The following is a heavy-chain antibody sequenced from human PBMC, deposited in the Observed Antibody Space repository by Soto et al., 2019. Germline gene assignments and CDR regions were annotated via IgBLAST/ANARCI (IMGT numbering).Heavy chain of an antibody. CDR3: ARGGRIVVVPAAMLPSFYYYGMDV. V-gene: IGHV1-69*13. CDR1: GGTFSSYA. D-gene: IGHD2-2*01. CDR2: IIPIFGTA. J-gene: IGHJ6*02. Sequence: SVKVSCKASGGTFSSYAISWVRQAPGQGLEWMGGIIPIFGTANYAQKFQGRVTITADESTSTAYMELSSLRSEDTAVYYCARGGRIVVVPAAMLPSFYYYGMDVWGQGTTVTVSS.